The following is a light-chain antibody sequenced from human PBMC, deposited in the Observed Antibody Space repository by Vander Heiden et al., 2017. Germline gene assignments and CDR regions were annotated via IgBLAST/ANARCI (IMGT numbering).Light chain of an antibody. J-gene: IGKJ1*01. CDR1: QSVSSN. Sequence: EIVMTQSPATLSVSPGERATLSCRASQSVSSNLAWYQQKPGQAPRLLIYGASTRATGIPARFSGSGSGTEFTLTISSLQSEDFPVYYCQQYNNWPPTFGQGTKVEIK. CDR3: QQYNNWPPT. CDR2: GAS. V-gene: IGKV3-15*01.